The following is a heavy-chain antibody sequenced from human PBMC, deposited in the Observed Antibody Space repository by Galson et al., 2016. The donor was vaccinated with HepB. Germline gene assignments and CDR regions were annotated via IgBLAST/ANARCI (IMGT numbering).Heavy chain of an antibody. CDR1: GFTFSNYW. D-gene: IGHD5-18*01. V-gene: IGHV3-74*01. CDR3: VRARRQLWRHKYYPYDMDV. J-gene: IGHJ6*04. CDR2: INNDGISI. Sequence: SLRLSCAASGFTFSNYWMHWVRQAPGKGLVWVSHINNDGISITYADSVKGRFTISRDNAKNTLYLQMNSLRAEDTAVYDCVRARRQLWRHKYYPYDMDVWGKGTTVTVSS.